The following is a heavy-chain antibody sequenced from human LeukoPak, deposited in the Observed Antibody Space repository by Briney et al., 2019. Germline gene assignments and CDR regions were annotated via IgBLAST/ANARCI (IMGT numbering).Heavy chain of an antibody. J-gene: IGHJ3*02. V-gene: IGHV3-33*01. CDR2: IWYDGSNK. CDR1: GFIFSNYG. Sequence: PGGSLRLSCAASGFIFSNYGMHWVRQAPGKGLEWVAVIWYDGSNKYYADSVKGRFTISRDNSENTVYLQMNSLRAEDTAVYYCARGLRNTDTFDIWGQGTMVTVSS. CDR3: ARGLRNTDTFDI.